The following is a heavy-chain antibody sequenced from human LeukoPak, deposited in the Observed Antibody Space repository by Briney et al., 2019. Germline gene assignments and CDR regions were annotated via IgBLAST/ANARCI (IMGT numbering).Heavy chain of an antibody. CDR1: GGTFSSYA. CDR3: ASGERLWSPWPFDY. Sequence: GSSVKVSCKASGGTFSSYAISWVRQAPGQGLEWMGGIIPIFGTANYAQKFQGRVTITADESTSTAYMELSSLRSEDTAVYYCASGERLWSPWPFDYWGQGTLVTVSS. D-gene: IGHD5-18*01. V-gene: IGHV1-69*01. J-gene: IGHJ4*02. CDR2: IIPIFGTA.